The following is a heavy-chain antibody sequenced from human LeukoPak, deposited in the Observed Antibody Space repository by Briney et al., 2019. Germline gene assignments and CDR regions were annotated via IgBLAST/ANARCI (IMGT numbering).Heavy chain of an antibody. J-gene: IGHJ4*02. CDR3: AKDRHRTPAYFDY. V-gene: IGHV3-43*02. CDR2: ISGDGGST. CDR1: GFTFDDYA. Sequence: PGGSLRLSCAASGFTFDDYAMHWVRQAPGKGLEWVSLISGDGGSTYYADSVKGRFTISRDNSKNSLYAQMNSLGTEDTALYYCAKDRHRTPAYFDYWGQGTLVTVSS.